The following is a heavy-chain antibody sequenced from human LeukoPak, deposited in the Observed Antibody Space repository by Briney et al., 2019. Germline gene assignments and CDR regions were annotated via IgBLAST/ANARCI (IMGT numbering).Heavy chain of an antibody. CDR3: ARAQSYYDY. Sequence: ASVKVSCKASGYTFTNYYMHRVRQAPGQGLEWIGIINPSGDSAIYAHNFQGRVTMTRDTSTTTVYMELSSLRSEDTAVYYCARAQSYYDYWGQGTLVTVSS. D-gene: IGHD1-26*01. CDR2: INPSGDSA. J-gene: IGHJ4*02. CDR1: GYTFTNYY. V-gene: IGHV1-46*01.